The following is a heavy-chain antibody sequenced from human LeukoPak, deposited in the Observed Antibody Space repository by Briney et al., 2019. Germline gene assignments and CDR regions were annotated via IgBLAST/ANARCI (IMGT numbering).Heavy chain of an antibody. V-gene: IGHV1-2*02. D-gene: IGHD2-15*01. Sequence: ASVKVSCKASGGTFSSYAISWVRQAPGQGLEWMGWINPNSGGTNYAQKFQGRVTMTRDTSISTAYMELSRLRSDDTAVYYCARVFHCSGGSCYAKSNWFDPWGQGTLVTVSS. CDR2: INPNSGGT. CDR1: GGTFSSYA. J-gene: IGHJ5*02. CDR3: ARVFHCSGGSCYAKSNWFDP.